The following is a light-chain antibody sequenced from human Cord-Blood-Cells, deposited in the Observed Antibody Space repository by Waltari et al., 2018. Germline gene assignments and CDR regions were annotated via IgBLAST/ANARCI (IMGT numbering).Light chain of an antibody. CDR3: NSRDSSGNHLVV. CDR1: SLRSYY. J-gene: IGLJ2*01. V-gene: IGLV3-19*01. Sequence: SSELTQDPAVSVALGQTVRITCQGDSLRSYYASWYQQKPGQAPVLVIYGKNNRPSWMPDRVSGASSGNTAAVTITGAQAEDEADYYCNSRDSSGNHLVVFGGGTKLTVL. CDR2: GKN.